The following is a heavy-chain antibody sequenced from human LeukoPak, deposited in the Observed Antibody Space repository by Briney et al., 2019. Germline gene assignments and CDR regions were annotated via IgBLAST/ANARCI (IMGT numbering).Heavy chain of an antibody. J-gene: IGHJ4*02. D-gene: IGHD2-21*02. Sequence: SETLSLTCAVYGGSFSGYYWSWIRQPPGKGLEWIGEINHSGNTRYNPSLKSRVSMSADTSKNQFSLKVRSVTAADTAVYYCARESEETDFDYWGQGTLVTASS. CDR1: GGSFSGYY. V-gene: IGHV4-34*01. CDR3: ARESEETDFDY. CDR2: INHSGNT.